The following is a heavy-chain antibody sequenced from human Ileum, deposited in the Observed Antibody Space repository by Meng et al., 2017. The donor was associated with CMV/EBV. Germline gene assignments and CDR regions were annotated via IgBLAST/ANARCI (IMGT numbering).Heavy chain of an antibody. CDR3: ARGSSSWAFDY. CDR1: GGSISGYY. J-gene: IGHJ4*02. D-gene: IGHD2-2*01. Sequence: QLRWRGAGPGLVKPSGTLSLTCTVSGGSISGYYWSWIRQPATKGLEWIGRVYSSGSTDYNPSLQSRVTMSVDTSKNQFSLKLSSVTAADTAVYYCARGSSSWAFDYWGQGTLVTVSS. CDR2: VYSSGST. V-gene: IGHV4-4*07.